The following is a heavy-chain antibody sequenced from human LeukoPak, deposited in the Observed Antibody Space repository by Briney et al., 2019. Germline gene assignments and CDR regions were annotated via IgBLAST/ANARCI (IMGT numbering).Heavy chain of an antibody. J-gene: IGHJ4*02. V-gene: IGHV1-69*13. Sequence: ASVKVSCKASGGTFSSYAISWVRQAPGQGLEWMGGIIPIFGTANYAQKFQGRVTITADESTSTAYMELSSLRSEDTAVYYCAKGAPVYCSSTSCYTTRFDYWGQGTLVTVSS. CDR2: IIPIFGTA. CDR1: GGTFSSYA. D-gene: IGHD2-2*02. CDR3: AKGAPVYCSSTSCYTTRFDY.